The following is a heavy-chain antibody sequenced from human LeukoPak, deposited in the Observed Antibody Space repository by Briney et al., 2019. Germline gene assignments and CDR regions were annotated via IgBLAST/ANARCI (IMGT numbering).Heavy chain of an antibody. J-gene: IGHJ5*02. CDR3: AKGAGGFSYYNWFDP. CDR1: GGSISSSPYY. V-gene: IGHV4-39*07. D-gene: IGHD5-18*01. Sequence: SETLSLTCTVSGGSISSSPYYWGWIRQPPGKGLEWIGSIYYSRTTHYNPSLESRVTISVDTSKNQFSLKLASVTAADTAIYYCAKGAGGFSYYNWFDPWGQGTLVTVSS. CDR2: IYYSRTT.